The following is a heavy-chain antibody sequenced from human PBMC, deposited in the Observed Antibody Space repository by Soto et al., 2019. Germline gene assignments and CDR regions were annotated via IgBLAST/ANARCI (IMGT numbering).Heavy chain of an antibody. CDR1: GFTFSSYG. D-gene: IGHD3-3*01. CDR3: AKNEREGHYDFWSGYYNPHHYYYYGMDV. Sequence: GGSLRLSCAASGFTFSSYGMHWVRQAPGKGLEWVAVISYDGSNKYYADSVKGRFTISRDNSKNTLYLQMNTLRAEDTAVYYCAKNEREGHYDFWSGYYNPHHYYYYGMDVWGQGTTVTVSS. V-gene: IGHV3-30*18. CDR2: ISYDGSNK. J-gene: IGHJ6*02.